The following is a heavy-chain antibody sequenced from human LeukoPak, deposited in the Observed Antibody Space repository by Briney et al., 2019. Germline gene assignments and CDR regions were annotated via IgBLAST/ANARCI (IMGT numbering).Heavy chain of an antibody. CDR2: IYYSGST. J-gene: IGHJ4*02. D-gene: IGHD4-17*01. CDR3: ARGSPLYYGDYVYYFDY. V-gene: IGHV4-31*03. CDR1: GGSISSGGYY. Sequence: SETLSLTCTVSGGSISSGGYYWSWIRQHPGKGLEWIGYIYYSGSTYYNPSLKSRVTISVDTSKNQFSLKLSSVTAADTAVYYCARGSPLYYGDYVYYFDYWGQGTLVTVSP.